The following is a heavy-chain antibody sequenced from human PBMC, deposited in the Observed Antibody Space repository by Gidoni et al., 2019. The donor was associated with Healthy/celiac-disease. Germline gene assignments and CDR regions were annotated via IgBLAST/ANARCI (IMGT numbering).Heavy chain of an antibody. CDR3: ARDRWATGYYYYYMDV. V-gene: IGHV3-33*01. CDR2: IWYDGSNK. CDR1: GFTFSSYG. Sequence: SLRLSCAASGFTFSSYGVHWVRQAPGKGLEWVAVIWYDGSNKYYADSVKGRFTISRDNSKNTLYLQMNSLRAEDTAVYYCARDRWATGYYYYYMDVWGKGTTVTVSS. J-gene: IGHJ6*03.